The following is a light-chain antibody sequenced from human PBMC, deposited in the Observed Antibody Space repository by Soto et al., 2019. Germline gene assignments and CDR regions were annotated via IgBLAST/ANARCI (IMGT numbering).Light chain of an antibody. CDR3: QQSYSTPIT. V-gene: IGKV1-5*01. CDR2: DSS. J-gene: IGKJ5*01. CDR1: QSVVRW. Sequence: DIQMTQSPSTLSASVGDRVTITCRASQSVVRWLAWYQQKPGKAPKLLISDSSSLQTGVPSRFSGSGSGTDFTLTISSLQPEDFATYYCQQSYSTPITFGQGTRLEIK.